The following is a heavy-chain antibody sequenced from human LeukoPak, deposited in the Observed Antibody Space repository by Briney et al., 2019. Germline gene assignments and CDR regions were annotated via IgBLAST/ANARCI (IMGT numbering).Heavy chain of an antibody. D-gene: IGHD3-10*01. CDR2: ISAYNGNT. J-gene: IGHJ4*02. CDR3: AREYGSGSYTGIDY. CDR1: GYTFTSYG. V-gene: IGHV1-18*01. Sequence: ASVKVSCKASGYTFTSYGISWVRQAPGQGLEWMGWISAYNGNTNYAQKLQGRVTMTTDTSTSTAYIDLRSLRSDDTAVYYCAREYGSGSYTGIDYWGQGTLVTVSS.